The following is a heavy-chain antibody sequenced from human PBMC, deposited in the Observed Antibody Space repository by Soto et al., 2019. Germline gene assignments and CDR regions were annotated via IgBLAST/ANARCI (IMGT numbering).Heavy chain of an antibody. D-gene: IGHD3-22*01. V-gene: IGHV3-23*01. Sequence: GGSLRLSCAASGFTFSSYAMSWVRQAPGKGLEWVSAISGSGGSTYYADSVKGRFTISRDNSKNALYLQMNSLRAEDTAVYYCSSSGYRHPFGYWGQGTLVTVSS. CDR3: SSSGYRHPFGY. CDR2: ISGSGGST. J-gene: IGHJ4*02. CDR1: GFTFSSYA.